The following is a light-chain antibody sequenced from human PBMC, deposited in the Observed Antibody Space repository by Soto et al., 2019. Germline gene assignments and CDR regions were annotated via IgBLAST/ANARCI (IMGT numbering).Light chain of an antibody. CDR1: SNDVGTYDF. CDR2: ETN. Sequence: QSALTQPASVSGSPGQSLTISCTGASNDVGTYDFVSWYQQHPGNAPKLLIYETNKRPSGVSSRFSGSKSGNTASLTISGLQAEDEADYYCCSYAGSSTYVFGTGTKVTVL. J-gene: IGLJ1*01. V-gene: IGLV2-23*01. CDR3: CSYAGSSTYV.